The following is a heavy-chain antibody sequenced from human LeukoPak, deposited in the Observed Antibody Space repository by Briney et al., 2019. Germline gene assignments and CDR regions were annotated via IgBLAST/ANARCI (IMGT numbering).Heavy chain of an antibody. V-gene: IGHV3-53*01. Sequence: GGSLRLSCAASGLIVSNYFMTWVRQASGKGLECVSVIYSGGATYYADSVKGRFTISRDNSKNTLYLQMNSLRAEDTAVYFCAREYGSGTFDWGQGTLVTVSS. J-gene: IGHJ4*02. CDR2: IYSGGAT. D-gene: IGHD2-15*01. CDR3: AREYGSGTFD. CDR1: GLIVSNYF.